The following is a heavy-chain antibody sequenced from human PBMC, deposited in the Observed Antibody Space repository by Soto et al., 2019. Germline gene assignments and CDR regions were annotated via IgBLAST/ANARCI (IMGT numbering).Heavy chain of an antibody. D-gene: IGHD3-16*02. Sequence: QVQLVESGGGVVQPGRSLRLSCAASGFTFSSYAMHWVRQAPGKGLEWVAVISYDGSNKYYADSVKGRFTIFRDNSKNTLYLQMNSLRAEDTAVYYCARDRVITFGGVIVPPGYWGQGTLVTVSS. CDR2: ISYDGSNK. V-gene: IGHV3-30-3*01. J-gene: IGHJ4*02. CDR1: GFTFSSYA. CDR3: ARDRVITFGGVIVPPGY.